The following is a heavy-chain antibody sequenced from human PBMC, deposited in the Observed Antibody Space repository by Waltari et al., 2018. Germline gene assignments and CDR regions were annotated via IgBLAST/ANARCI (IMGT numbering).Heavy chain of an antibody. J-gene: IGHJ4*02. D-gene: IGHD5-18*01. CDR2: IYYSGST. V-gene: IGHV4-39*01. CDR3: AIPRSFVDTAIGD. CDR1: GGSISRSSYY. Sequence: QLQLQESGPGLVKPSETLSLTCTVSGGSISRSSYYWGWIRQPPGKGLEWIGSIYYSGSTYYNPSLKSRVTISVDTSKNQFSLKLSSVTAADTAVYYCAIPRSFVDTAIGDWGQGTLVTVSS.